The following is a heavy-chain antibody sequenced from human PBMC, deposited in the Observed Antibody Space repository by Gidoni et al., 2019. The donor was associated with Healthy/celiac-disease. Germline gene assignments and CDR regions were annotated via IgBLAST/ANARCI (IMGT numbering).Heavy chain of an antibody. J-gene: IGHJ6*02. Sequence: QVQLVESGGGVVPPGGSLRLSCAASGFTFSSYGMHWISQAPGKGLEWVAFIRYDGSNKYYADSVKGRFTISRDNSKNTLYLQMNSLRAEDTAVYYCAKDANFGYSRLFGGYYYYYGMDVWGQGTTVTVSS. CDR2: IRYDGSNK. CDR1: GFTFSSYG. CDR3: AKDANFGYSRLFGGYYYYYGMDV. V-gene: IGHV3-30*02. D-gene: IGHD6-13*01.